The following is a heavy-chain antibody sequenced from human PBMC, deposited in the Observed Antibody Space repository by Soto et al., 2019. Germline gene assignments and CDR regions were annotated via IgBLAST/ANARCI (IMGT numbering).Heavy chain of an antibody. CDR2: IYYSGST. CDR1: GGSISSSSYY. CDR3: AITGDSRTEPLYSGYYYYGMDV. V-gene: IGHV4-39*01. Sequence: SETLSLTCTVSGGSISSSSYYWGWIRQPPGKGLEWIGSIYYSGSTYNNPSLKSRVTISVDTSKNQFSLKLSSVTAADTAVYYCAITGDSRTEPLYSGYYYYGMDVWGQGTTVTVSS. J-gene: IGHJ6*02. D-gene: IGHD6-13*01.